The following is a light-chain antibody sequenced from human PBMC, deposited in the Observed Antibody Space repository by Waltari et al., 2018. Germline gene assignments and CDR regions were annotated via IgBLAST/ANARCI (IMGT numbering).Light chain of an antibody. CDR3: QQSYSTPCT. V-gene: IGKV1-39*01. J-gene: IGKJ2*01. Sequence: DIQMTQSQSSLSASVGDRVTITCRASQSISSYLNWYQQKPGKAPKLLIYAASSLQSGVPSRFSGSGSGTDFTLTISSLQPEDFATYYCQQSYSTPCTFGQGTKLEI. CDR2: AAS. CDR1: QSISSY.